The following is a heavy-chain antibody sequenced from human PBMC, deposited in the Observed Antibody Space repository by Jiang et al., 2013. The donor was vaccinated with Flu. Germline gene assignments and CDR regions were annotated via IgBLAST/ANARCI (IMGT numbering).Heavy chain of an antibody. V-gene: IGHV4-34*01. D-gene: IGHD6-6*01. CDR2: INHSGST. CDR1: GGSFSGYY. Sequence: KPSETLSLTCAVYGGSFSGYYWSWIRQPPGKGLEWIGEINHSGSTNYNPSLKSRVTISVDTSKNQFSLKLSSVTAADTAVYYCATDRPRQLVPHAFDIWGQGTMVTVSS. CDR3: ATDRPRQLVPHAFDI. J-gene: IGHJ3*02.